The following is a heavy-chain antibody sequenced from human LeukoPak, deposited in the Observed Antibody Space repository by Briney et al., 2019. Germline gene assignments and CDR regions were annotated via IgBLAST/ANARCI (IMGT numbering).Heavy chain of an antibody. Sequence: GGALRLSCAASGFTFSNAWMSWVPHAPGKGREWGGRFLSKTDGGTTDYAAPVKGRFTISRDDSKNTLYLQMNSLKTEDTAVYYCTTELRRKLLGFDYWGQGTLVTVSS. J-gene: IGHJ4*02. CDR1: GFTFSNAW. CDR2: FLSKTDGGTT. D-gene: IGHD4/OR15-4a*01. V-gene: IGHV3-15*01. CDR3: TTELRRKLLGFDY.